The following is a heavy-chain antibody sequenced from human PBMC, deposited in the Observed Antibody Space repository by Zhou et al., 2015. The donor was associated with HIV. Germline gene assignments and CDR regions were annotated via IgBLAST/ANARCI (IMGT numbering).Heavy chain of an antibody. D-gene: IGHD1-1*01. CDR3: ARSDDFNSFDY. J-gene: IGHJ4*02. CDR1: GYTFTRYF. V-gene: IGHV7-4-1*02. Sequence: QVQLVQSGSELKKPGASVEVSCKSSGYTFTRYFMIWVRQAPGQGLEWMGWINTNTGNPTYAQGFTGRFVFSLDTSVSTAYLQISSLKADDTAVYYCARSDDFNSFDYWGRGTLVTVSS. CDR2: INTNTGNP.